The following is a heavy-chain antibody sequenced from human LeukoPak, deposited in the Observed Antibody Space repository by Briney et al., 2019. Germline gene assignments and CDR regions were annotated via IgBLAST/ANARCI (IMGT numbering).Heavy chain of an antibody. CDR2: ISSSSSTI. J-gene: IGHJ4*02. CDR1: GFTFSSYS. Sequence: PGGSLRLSCAASGFTFSSYSMNWVRQAPGKGLEWVSYISSSSSTIYYADSVKGRFTISRDNAKNSLYLQMNSLRAEDTAVYYCARDCGDYVFDYWGQGTLVTVSS. D-gene: IGHD4-17*01. CDR3: ARDCGDYVFDY. V-gene: IGHV3-48*01.